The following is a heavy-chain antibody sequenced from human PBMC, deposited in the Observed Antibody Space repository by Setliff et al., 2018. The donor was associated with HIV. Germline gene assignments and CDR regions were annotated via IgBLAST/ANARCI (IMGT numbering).Heavy chain of an antibody. Sequence: PGGSLRLSCAASGFTFSSYAMSWVRQAPGRGLGWVSAISGSGGSTYYADSVKGRFTISRDNSKNTLYLQMNSLRAEDTAVYYCAKTLPTLYPPHDYYFAMDVWGQGTTVTVSS. D-gene: IGHD2-15*01. V-gene: IGHV3-23*01. CDR2: ISGSGGST. CDR3: AKTLPTLYPPHDYYFAMDV. CDR1: GFTFSSYA. J-gene: IGHJ6*02.